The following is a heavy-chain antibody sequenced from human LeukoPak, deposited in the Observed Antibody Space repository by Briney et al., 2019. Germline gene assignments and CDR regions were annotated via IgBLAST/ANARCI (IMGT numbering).Heavy chain of an antibody. V-gene: IGHV4-59*08. D-gene: IGHD6-19*01. CDR2: IYYSGST. CDR1: GGSISSYY. CDR3: ARATVAVAGTQNSYYYMDV. J-gene: IGHJ6*03. Sequence: SETLSLTCTVSGGSISSYYWSWIRQPPGKGLEWIGYIYYSGSTNYNPSLKSRVTISVDTSKNQFSLKLSSVTAADTAVYYCARATVAVAGTQNSYYYMDVWGKGTTVTVSS.